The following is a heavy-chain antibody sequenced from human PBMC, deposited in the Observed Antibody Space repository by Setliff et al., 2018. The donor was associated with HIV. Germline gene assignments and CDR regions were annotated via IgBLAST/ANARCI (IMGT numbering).Heavy chain of an antibody. J-gene: IGHJ4*02. V-gene: IGHV4-34*01. Sequence: SETLSLTCTVYGGSFSNYYTNWIRQPPGKGLEWIGELSPSGTTRPNPSLQSRVIISLDTSKNQFSLKLTSVTAADTAVYFCARGRCSDAACFFDYWGQGTLVTVSS. CDR1: GGSFSNYY. CDR2: LSPSGTT. D-gene: IGHD3-16*01. CDR3: ARGRCSDAACFFDY.